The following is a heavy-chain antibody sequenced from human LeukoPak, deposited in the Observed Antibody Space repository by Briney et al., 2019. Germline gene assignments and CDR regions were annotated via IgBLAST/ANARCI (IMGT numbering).Heavy chain of an antibody. Sequence: PGGSLRLSCAASGFTFSRYSMNWVRQAPGKGLEWVSYISSGSRTIFYGDSVKGRFTISRDNAKNSLYLQMNSLRAEDTAVYYCVRESIRGTRDFDYWGHGTLVTVSS. V-gene: IGHV3-48*04. CDR1: GFTFSRYS. D-gene: IGHD6-6*01. J-gene: IGHJ4*01. CDR2: ISSGSRTI. CDR3: VRESIRGTRDFDY.